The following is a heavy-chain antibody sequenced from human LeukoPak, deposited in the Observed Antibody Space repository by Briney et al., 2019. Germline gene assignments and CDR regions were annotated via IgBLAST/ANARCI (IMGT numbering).Heavy chain of an antibody. V-gene: IGHV3-53*01. CDR2: IYSGGST. CDR1: GFTVSSNY. D-gene: IGHD5-12*01. J-gene: IGHJ4*02. Sequence: QSGGSLRLSCAASGFTVSSNYMSWVRQAPGKGLEWVSVIYSGGSTYYADSVKGRFTISRDNSKNTLYLQMNSLRAEDTAVYYCASGYSGSYGDYWGQGTLVTVSS. CDR3: ASGYSGSYGDY.